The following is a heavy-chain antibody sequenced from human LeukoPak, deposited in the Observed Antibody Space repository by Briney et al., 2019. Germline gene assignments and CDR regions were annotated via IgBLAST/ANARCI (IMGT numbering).Heavy chain of an antibody. J-gene: IGHJ4*02. Sequence: GGSLRLSCEASGFTFSSYAMSWVRQAPGKGLAWVSVISSSADSTYYADSVKGRFTISRDNSKNTLYLQMNNLRAEDTAVYYCAKPLEKYTYGGNFDYWGQGILVAVSS. D-gene: IGHD4-23*01. CDR1: GFTFSSYA. CDR2: ISSSADST. V-gene: IGHV3-23*01. CDR3: AKPLEKYTYGGNFDY.